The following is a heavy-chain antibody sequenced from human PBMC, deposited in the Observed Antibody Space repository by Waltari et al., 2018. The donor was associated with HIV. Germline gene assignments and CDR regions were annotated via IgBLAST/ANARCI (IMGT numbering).Heavy chain of an antibody. J-gene: IGHJ6*02. CDR3: VKGWSNYYYGMDV. Sequence: EVQLVESGGVVAQPGGSLRLSCAASGFTFVDDTMHWVRQAPRKGLEWVALISWDGGSTFYADTVKGRFTISRDNSKNRLYLQMNSLTVDDTALYYCVKGWSNYYYGMDVWGQGTTVTVS. CDR1: GFTFVDDT. V-gene: IGHV3-43*01. CDR2: ISWDGGST. D-gene: IGHD2-15*01.